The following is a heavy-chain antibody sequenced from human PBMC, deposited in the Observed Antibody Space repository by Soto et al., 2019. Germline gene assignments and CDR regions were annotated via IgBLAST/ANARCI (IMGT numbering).Heavy chain of an antibody. J-gene: IGHJ6*02. CDR3: STSVYCSTTRCYYYYGLDV. CDR1: GGTFSSHS. Sequence: QVQLVQSGAEVKKPGSSVKVSCTVSGGTFSSHSINWVRQAPGQGPEWMGGIIPIFGTENYAQKVQGRVTITADESTSTAYMELSSLTSEDTALYYCSTSVYCSTTRCYYYYGLDVWGQGTTVIVSS. D-gene: IGHD2-2*01. CDR2: IIPIFGTE. V-gene: IGHV1-69*01.